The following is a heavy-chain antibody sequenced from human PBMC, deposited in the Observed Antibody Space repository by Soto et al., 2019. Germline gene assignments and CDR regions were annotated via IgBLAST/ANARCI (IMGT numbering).Heavy chain of an antibody. CDR3: ARAPHPKSPLEPFDY. CDR1: GGSISSYY. V-gene: IGHV4-59*01. D-gene: IGHD1-1*01. Sequence: SETLSLTXTVSGGSISSYYWSWIRQPPGKGLEWIGYIYYSGSTNYNPSLKSRVTISVDTSKNQFSLKLSSVTAADTAVYYCARAPHPKSPLEPFDYWGQGTLVTVSS. CDR2: IYYSGST. J-gene: IGHJ4*02.